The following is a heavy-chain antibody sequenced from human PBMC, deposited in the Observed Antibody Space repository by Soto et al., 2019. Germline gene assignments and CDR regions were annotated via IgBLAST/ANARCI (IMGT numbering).Heavy chain of an antibody. V-gene: IGHV3-30-3*01. J-gene: IGHJ4*02. CDR1: GFTFSSYA. D-gene: IGHD3-22*01. Sequence: PGGCRRFSWSASGFTFSSYARHWVRQSPGKGLDRVAGISYDGSNYYYAECLKGRFTSSRDNFKNTLYLQMNSLRAGFKAVYSCATGQYSYDSRGQGFDYWRQGTLVTVS. CDR3: ATGQYSYDSRGQGFDY. CDR2: ISYDGSNY.